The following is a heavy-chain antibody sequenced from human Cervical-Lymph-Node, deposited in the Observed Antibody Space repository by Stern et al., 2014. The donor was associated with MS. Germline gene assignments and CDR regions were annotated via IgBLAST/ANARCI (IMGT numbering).Heavy chain of an antibody. V-gene: IGHV3-11*01. CDR1: GLIFSDSY. D-gene: IGHD4-17*01. Sequence: VQLEESGGGLVKPGGSLRLSCAASGLIFSDSYMAWIRQAPGKGLEWLSYIANGGTNVEYSDSVKGRFTISRDNAKNSLYLQINILRADDTAVYYCARDREGDYWSFENWGQGTLVTVAS. CDR2: IANGGTNV. CDR3: ARDREGDYWSFEN. J-gene: IGHJ4*02.